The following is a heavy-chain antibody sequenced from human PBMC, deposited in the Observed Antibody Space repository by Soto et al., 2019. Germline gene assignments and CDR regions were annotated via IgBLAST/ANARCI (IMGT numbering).Heavy chain of an antibody. CDR1: GLTFSTSW. CDR2: IKHDGSDQ. J-gene: IGHJ4*02. D-gene: IGHD6-13*01. Sequence: GGSLRLSCAASGLTFSTSWMSWVRQAPGKGLEWVANIKHDGSDQYYADSVRGRFTISRDNAKNSLYLQMNSLRAEDTAVYYCARVPSTSSWYYYFDNWGQGTLVTVS. CDR3: ARVPSTSSWYYYFDN. V-gene: IGHV3-7*01.